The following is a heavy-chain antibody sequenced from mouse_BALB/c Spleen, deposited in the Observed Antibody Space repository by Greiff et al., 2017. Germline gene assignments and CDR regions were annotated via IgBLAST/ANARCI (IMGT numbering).Heavy chain of an antibody. CDR3: ARGGITTRDYAMAY. J-gene: IGHJ4*01. Sequence: EVQRVESGGDLVKPGGSLKLSCAASGFTFSSYGMSWVRQTPDKRLEWVATISSGGSYTYYPDSVKGRFTISRDNAKNTLYLQMSSLKSEDTAMYYCARGGITTRDYAMAYWGQGTSVTVSS. CDR2: ISSGGSYT. D-gene: IGHD2-4*01. CDR1: GFTFSSYG. V-gene: IGHV5-6*01.